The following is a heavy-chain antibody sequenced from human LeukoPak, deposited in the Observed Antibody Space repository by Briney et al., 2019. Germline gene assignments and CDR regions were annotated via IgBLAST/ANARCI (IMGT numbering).Heavy chain of an antibody. CDR3: ARDVYRLRYFDWSTYYFDY. CDR1: EFSVGSNY. V-gene: IGHV3-66*01. Sequence: PGGSLRLSCAASEFSVGSNYMTWVRQAPGKGLEWVSLIYSGGSTYYADSVKGRFTISRDNAKNSLYLQMNSLRAEDTAVYYCARDVYRLRYFDWSTYYFDYWGQGNLVTVSS. CDR2: IYSGGST. D-gene: IGHD3-9*01. J-gene: IGHJ4*02.